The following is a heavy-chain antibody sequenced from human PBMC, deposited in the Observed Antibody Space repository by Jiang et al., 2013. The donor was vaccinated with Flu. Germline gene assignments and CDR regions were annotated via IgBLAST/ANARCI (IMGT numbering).Heavy chain of an antibody. D-gene: IGHD3-10*02. V-gene: IGHV6-1*01. Sequence: RTYYTSKWYSDYAVSVKSRITINPDTSKNQFSLQLNSVTPEDTAVYYCARGGLIYNVYFDYWGQGTLVTVSS. CDR2: TYYTSKWYS. J-gene: IGHJ4*02. CDR3: ARGGLIYNVYFDY.